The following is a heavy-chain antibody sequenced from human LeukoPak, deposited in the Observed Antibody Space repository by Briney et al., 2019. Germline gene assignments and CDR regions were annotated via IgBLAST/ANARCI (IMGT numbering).Heavy chain of an antibody. V-gene: IGHV3-21*01. CDR2: ISSSSSYI. CDR3: ARDKDVYFDN. Sequence: PGGSLRLSCVGTGFTFSTYRMNWVRQAPGKGLEWVSSISSSSSYIYYADSVKGRITISRDNAKNSLYLQMNSLRVEDTAVYYCARDKDVYFDNWGQGTLVTVSS. CDR1: GFTFSTYR. J-gene: IGHJ4*02.